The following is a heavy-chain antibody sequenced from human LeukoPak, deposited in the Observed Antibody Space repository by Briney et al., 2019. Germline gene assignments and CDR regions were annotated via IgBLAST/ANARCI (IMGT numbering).Heavy chain of an antibody. D-gene: IGHD3-10*01. J-gene: IGHJ3*02. CDR3: ARGLEDYYGSGRDPDAFHI. Sequence: PSETLSLTCTVSGGSIRSSSYYWGWIRQPPGKGLEWIGSIYYSGSTYYNPSLKSRVTISVDTSKNQFSLKLSSVTAADTAVYYWARGLEDYYGSGRDPDAFHIWGQGTMVTVSS. V-gene: IGHV4-39*01. CDR1: GGSIRSSSYY. CDR2: IYYSGST.